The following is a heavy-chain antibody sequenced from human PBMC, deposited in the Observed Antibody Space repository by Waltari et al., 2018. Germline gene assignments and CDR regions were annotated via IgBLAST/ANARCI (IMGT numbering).Heavy chain of an antibody. D-gene: IGHD6-6*01. CDR1: GGSFSGYY. V-gene: IGHV4-34*01. CDR2: IKHSGVT. J-gene: IGHJ4*02. CDR3: ARGPGSYSSSWCLDY. Sequence: QVQLQQWGAGLLKPSETLSLTCAVYGGSFSGYYWSWISQPPGKGLEWIGEIKHSGVTNYNPSLKSRVTISVDTSKNQFSLKLSSVTAADTAVYYCARGPGSYSSSWCLDYWGQGTLVTVSS.